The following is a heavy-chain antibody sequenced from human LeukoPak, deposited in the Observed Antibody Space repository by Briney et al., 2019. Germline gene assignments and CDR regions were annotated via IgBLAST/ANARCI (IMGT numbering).Heavy chain of an antibody. J-gene: IGHJ6*03. CDR2: MFYSGST. Sequence: PSETLSLTCTVSGGSISTYYWSWIRQPPGKELEWIGYMFYSGSTNYNPSLKSRVTISVDTSKNQFSLKLSSVTAADTAVYYCARGLYSGYDFGYYYYYMDVWGKGTTVTISS. D-gene: IGHD5-12*01. CDR3: ARGLYSGYDFGYYYYYMDV. V-gene: IGHV4-59*01. CDR1: GGSISTYY.